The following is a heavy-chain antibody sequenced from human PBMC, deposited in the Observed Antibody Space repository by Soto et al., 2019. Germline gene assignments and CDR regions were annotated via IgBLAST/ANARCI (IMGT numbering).Heavy chain of an antibody. J-gene: IGHJ4*01. CDR2: ISAYSGNT. D-gene: IGHD6-13*01. V-gene: IGHV1-18*01. CDR3: ARVPSSNWYNLFDY. Sequence: ASVKVSCKASGYTFTSFRINWMRQAPGQGLEWMGWISAYSGNTNYAQKLQGRVTMSTDTSTSTAYMELRSLRSDDTAVYYCARVPSSNWYNLFDYWGQGTLVTVSS. CDR1: GYTFTSFR.